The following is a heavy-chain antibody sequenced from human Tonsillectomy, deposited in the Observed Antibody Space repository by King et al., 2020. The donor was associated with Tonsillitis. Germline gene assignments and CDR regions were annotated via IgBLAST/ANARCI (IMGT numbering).Heavy chain of an antibody. CDR1: GFKFSSYP. Sequence: DVQLVESGGGMVQPGGSLRLSCAASGFKFSSYPISWIRQAPGKGLEWVSAISGSSDRIYYATSVKGRFTISRDNSKNTVYLQMNSLRADDTAVYYCTADEDYWGQGTLVTVSS. CDR3: TADEDY. J-gene: IGHJ4*02. CDR2: ISGSSDRI. V-gene: IGHV3-23*04. D-gene: IGHD2-21*02.